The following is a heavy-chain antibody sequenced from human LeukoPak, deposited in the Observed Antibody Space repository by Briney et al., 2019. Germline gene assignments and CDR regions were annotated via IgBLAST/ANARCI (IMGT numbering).Heavy chain of an antibody. V-gene: IGHV3-23*01. J-gene: IGHJ6*03. CDR3: AKDSKIVGATFRSYHYMDV. CDR2: IRGSGDRT. CDR1: GFTFSSYA. D-gene: IGHD1-26*01. Sequence: PGGSLRLSYAASGFTFSSYAMSWVRQAPGKGLEWVSAIRGSGDRTHYADSVKGRFTISRDNSKNTLYLQMNSLRAEDTAVYYCAKDSKIVGATFRSYHYMDVWGKGTAVTVSS.